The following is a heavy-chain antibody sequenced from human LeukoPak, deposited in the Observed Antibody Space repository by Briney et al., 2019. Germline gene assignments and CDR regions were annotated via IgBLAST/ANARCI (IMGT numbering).Heavy chain of an antibody. CDR3: ARDNDFWSGYYSFDF. V-gene: IGHV4-31*03. D-gene: IGHD3-3*01. CDR2: IYYSGST. CDR1: GDSINSAAYY. J-gene: IGHJ4*02. Sequence: KPSETLSLTCTVSGDSINSAAYYWSWIRQHPGKGLEWTGYIYYSGSTSYNPSLQSRVTVSIDTSKNQFSLKLSSVTAADTAVHYCARDNDFWSGYYSFDFWGRGTLVTVSS.